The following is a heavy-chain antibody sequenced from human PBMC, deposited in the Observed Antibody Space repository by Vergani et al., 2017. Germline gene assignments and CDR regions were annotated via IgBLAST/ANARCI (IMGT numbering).Heavy chain of an antibody. D-gene: IGHD3-10*01. V-gene: IGHV4-34*01. J-gene: IGHJ3*02. CDR1: GGSFSGYY. CDR3: AKAATMVRGEGDAFDI. Sequence: QVQLQQWGAGLLKPSETLSLTCAVYGGSFSGYYWSWIRQPPGKGLEWIGEINHSGSTNYNPSLKSRVTISVDTSKNQFSLKLSSVTAADTAVYYCAKAATMVRGEGDAFDIWGQGTMVTVSS. CDR2: INHSGST.